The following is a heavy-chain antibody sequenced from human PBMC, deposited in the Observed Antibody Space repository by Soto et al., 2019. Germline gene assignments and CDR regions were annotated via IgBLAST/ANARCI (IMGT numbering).Heavy chain of an antibody. D-gene: IGHD4-4*01. CDR2: IYHSRGT. V-gene: IGHV4-38-2*01. CDR1: CYSMSSGYY. J-gene: IGHJ5*02. CDR3: ASDGVGVTPAASDWCDP. Sequence: PSYTLSLTCAVSCYSMSSGYYWCWLRQPPGQGLEWIGSIYHSRGTYYNPSLKSRVTISVDTYNNQFSLTLSYVHAVDTDVYYCASDGVGVTPAASDWCDPWGQGTMLTV.